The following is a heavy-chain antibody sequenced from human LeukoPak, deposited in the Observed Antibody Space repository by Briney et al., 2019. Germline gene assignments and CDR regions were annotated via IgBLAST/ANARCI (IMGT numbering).Heavy chain of an antibody. Sequence: GESLTLSCAPSGFTFSSYSMNWDRQAHGKGLEWDSSISSSSSYIYYADSVKGRFTISRDDAKNSLYLQMNSLRAEDTAVYYCARDQRWLQQYYFDYWGQGTLVTVSS. D-gene: IGHD5-24*01. CDR1: GFTFSSYS. CDR3: ARDQRWLQQYYFDY. V-gene: IGHV3-21*01. CDR2: ISSSSSYI. J-gene: IGHJ4*02.